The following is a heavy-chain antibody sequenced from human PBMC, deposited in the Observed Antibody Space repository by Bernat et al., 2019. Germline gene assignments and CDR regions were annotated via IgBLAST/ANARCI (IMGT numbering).Heavy chain of an antibody. Sequence: EVQLVESGGGWVQPGGSLRLSFAASGFTFSSYEMNWVRKAPGKGLEWVSYISSSGSTIYYADSVKGRFTISRDNAKNSLYLQMNSLRAEDTAVYYCARNLAAAGPAGFDYWGQGTLVTVSS. V-gene: IGHV3-48*03. D-gene: IGHD6-13*01. CDR1: GFTFSSYE. CDR3: ARNLAAAGPAGFDY. J-gene: IGHJ4*02. CDR2: ISSSGSTI.